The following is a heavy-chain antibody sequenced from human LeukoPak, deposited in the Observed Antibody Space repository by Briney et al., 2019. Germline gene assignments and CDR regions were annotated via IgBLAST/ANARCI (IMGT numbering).Heavy chain of an antibody. Sequence: SVKVSCKASGGTFSSYAISWVRQAPGQGLEWMGGIIPIFGTANYAQKFQGRVTITADESTSTAYMELSSLRSEDTAVYYCARQNFVVVVPAAIGGGWFDPWGQGTLVTVSS. CDR2: IIPIFGTA. J-gene: IGHJ5*02. CDR3: ARQNFVVVVPAAIGGGWFDP. V-gene: IGHV1-69*13. CDR1: GGTFSSYA. D-gene: IGHD2-2*02.